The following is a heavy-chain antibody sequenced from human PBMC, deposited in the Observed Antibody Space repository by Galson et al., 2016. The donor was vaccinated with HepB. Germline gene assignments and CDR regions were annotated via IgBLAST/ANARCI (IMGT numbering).Heavy chain of an antibody. J-gene: IGHJ6*02. Sequence: SETLSLTCTVSGGSISSGAYYWSWIRQPPGKGLEWIGYIYYSGSTNYNPSLKSRVTISVDTSKNQFSLKLSSVTAADTAVYYCARDRSYSSGWRTPNSDYGMDVWGQGTTVTVSS. CDR2: IYYSGST. V-gene: IGHV4-61*08. CDR1: GGSISSGAYY. CDR3: ARDRSYSSGWRTPNSDYGMDV. D-gene: IGHD6-19*01.